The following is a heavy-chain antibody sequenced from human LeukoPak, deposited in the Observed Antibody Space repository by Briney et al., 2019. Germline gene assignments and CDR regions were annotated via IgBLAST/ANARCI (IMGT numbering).Heavy chain of an antibody. V-gene: IGHV1-2*02. CDR2: MNPDTGGR. J-gene: IGHJ4*02. Sequence: GASVKVSCKASGYSFGGYYIHWIRQAPGQGLEWLGWMNPDTGGRKLAQKFQGRVTLTRDTSINTAYMELNSLQSDDTAVYFCARDRVEMSTSLSFFDNWGQGSLITVSS. CDR3: ARDRVEMSTSLSFFDN. CDR1: GYSFGGYY. D-gene: IGHD5-24*01.